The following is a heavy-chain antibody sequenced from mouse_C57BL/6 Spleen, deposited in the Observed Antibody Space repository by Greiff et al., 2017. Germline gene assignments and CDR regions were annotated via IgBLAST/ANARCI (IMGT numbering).Heavy chain of an antibody. Sequence: QVQLQQPGAELVMPGASVKLSCKASGYTFTSYWMHWVKQRPGQGLEWIGEIDPSDSYTNYNQKFKGKSTLTVDKSSSTAYMQLSSLTSEDSAVYYCARGLGPGFDYWGQGTTLTVSS. D-gene: IGHD4-1*01. CDR1: GYTFTSYW. CDR2: IDPSDSYT. CDR3: ARGLGPGFDY. V-gene: IGHV1-69*01. J-gene: IGHJ2*01.